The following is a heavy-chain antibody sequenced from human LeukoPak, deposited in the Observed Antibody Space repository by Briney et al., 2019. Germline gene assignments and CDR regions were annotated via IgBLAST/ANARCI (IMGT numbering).Heavy chain of an antibody. Sequence: GSLRLSCAASGFTFSSYGMHWVRQAPGQGLEWVAVIWYDGSNKYYADSVKGRFTISRDNSKNTLYLQMNSLRAEDTAVYYCARDQTPGLGLQTGYFDYWGQGTLVTVSS. CDR3: ARDQTPGLGLQTGYFDY. CDR2: IWYDGSNK. CDR1: GFTFSSYG. V-gene: IGHV3-33*01. J-gene: IGHJ4*02. D-gene: IGHD7-27*01.